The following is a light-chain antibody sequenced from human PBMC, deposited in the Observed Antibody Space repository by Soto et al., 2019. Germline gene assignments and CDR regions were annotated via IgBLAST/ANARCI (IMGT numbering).Light chain of an antibody. V-gene: IGKV3-20*01. CDR2: AVS. J-gene: IGKJ2*01. Sequence: EIVLTQSPGTLSLSPGERAPLSCRASKIITTTYLAWYQQKPGQAPRLLVYAVSGRPNGIPDRFSGSGSGTDFTLTISRLEPEDFALYYCQQYGRSPYTFGQGTQLEIK. CDR1: KIITTTY. CDR3: QQYGRSPYT.